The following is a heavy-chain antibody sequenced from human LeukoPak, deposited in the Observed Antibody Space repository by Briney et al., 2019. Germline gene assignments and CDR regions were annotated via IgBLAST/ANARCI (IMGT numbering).Heavy chain of an antibody. Sequence: SETLSLTCTVSGGSIRSGGYYWSWIRQHPGKGLEWIGYIYYSGSTYYNPSLKSRVTISVDTSKNQFSLKLSSVTAADTAVYYCARALYGDYAFFDYWGQGTLVTVSS. CDR1: GGSIRSGGYY. CDR2: IYYSGST. D-gene: IGHD4-17*01. CDR3: ARALYGDYAFFDY. V-gene: IGHV4-31*03. J-gene: IGHJ4*02.